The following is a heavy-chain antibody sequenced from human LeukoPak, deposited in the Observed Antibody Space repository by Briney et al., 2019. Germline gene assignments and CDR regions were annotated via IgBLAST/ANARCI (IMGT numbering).Heavy chain of an antibody. CDR2: IKQDRSDK. Sequence: GGSLRLSCAASGFTFSNYWMTWVRQAPGKGLELVAYIKQDRSDKYYVDSVKGRFTISRDNAKNSLYLQMNSLRAEDTAVYYCARSQRRLDYWGQGTLVTVSS. D-gene: IGHD6-25*01. CDR1: GFTFSNYW. V-gene: IGHV3-7*01. J-gene: IGHJ4*02. CDR3: ARSQRRLDY.